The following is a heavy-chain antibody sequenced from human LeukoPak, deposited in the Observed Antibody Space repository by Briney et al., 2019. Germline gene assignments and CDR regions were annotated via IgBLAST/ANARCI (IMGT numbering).Heavy chain of an antibody. CDR2: IYPGDSDI. J-gene: IGHJ5*02. Sequence: GESLKISCKASGYSFTSYWIGWVRQMPGKGLEWMGTIYPGDSDIRYSPSFEGQVSISADTSMNTAYLHWSSLKASDTAMYFCVKPAGTGRWFDPWGQGTLVTVSS. CDR1: GYSFTSYW. D-gene: IGHD2-8*02. V-gene: IGHV5-51*01. CDR3: VKPAGTGRWFDP.